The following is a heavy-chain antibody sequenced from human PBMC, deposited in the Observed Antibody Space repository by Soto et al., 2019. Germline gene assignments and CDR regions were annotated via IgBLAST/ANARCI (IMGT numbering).Heavy chain of an antibody. CDR1: GYSFTSYW. CDR3: ACYWGTGRYRDHCYVMDF. D-gene: IGHD3-16*01. J-gene: IGHJ6*02. V-gene: IGHV5-51*01. Sequence: GESLKISCKGSGYSFTSYWIGWVRQMPGKGLEWMGIIYPGDSDTRYSPSFQGQVTISADKSISTAYLQWSSLKASDTAMYYCACYWGTGRYRDHCYVMDFWGQGTTVTVSS. CDR2: IYPGDSDT.